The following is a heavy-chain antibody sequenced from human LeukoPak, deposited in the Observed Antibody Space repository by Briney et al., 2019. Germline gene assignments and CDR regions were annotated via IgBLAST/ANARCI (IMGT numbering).Heavy chain of an antibody. CDR3: ARDDAAAAGTGLMNYYYGMDV. Sequence: GGSLRLSCAASGFTFSSYPMSWVRQAPGKGLEWVSYISSSSSTIYYADSVKGRFTISRDNAKNSLYLQMNSLRAEDTAVYYCARDDAAAAGTGLMNYYYGMDVWGQGTTVTVSS. J-gene: IGHJ6*02. V-gene: IGHV3-48*01. D-gene: IGHD6-13*01. CDR1: GFTFSSYP. CDR2: ISSSSSTI.